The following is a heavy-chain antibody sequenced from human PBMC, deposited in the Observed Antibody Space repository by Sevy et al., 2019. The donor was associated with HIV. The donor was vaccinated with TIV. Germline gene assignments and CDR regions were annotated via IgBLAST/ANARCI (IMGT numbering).Heavy chain of an antibody. Sequence: GESLKISCAASGFSFSSYGMYWVRQAPGKGLEWMSYIQYDGSNKDYADSVKGRFTISRDNSKNTLYLQMNSLRVEDTAVFYCVKEGGGEGGDHWGQGTLVTVSS. CDR3: VKEGGGEGGDH. V-gene: IGHV3-30*02. J-gene: IGHJ4*02. CDR1: GFSFSSYG. D-gene: IGHD2-21*01. CDR2: IQYDGSNK.